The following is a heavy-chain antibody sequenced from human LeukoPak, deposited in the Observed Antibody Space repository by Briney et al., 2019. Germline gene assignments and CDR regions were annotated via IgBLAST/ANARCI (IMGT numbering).Heavy chain of an antibody. Sequence: SQTLSLTCTVSGGSISSGSYYWSWIRQPAGKGLEWIGRIYTSGSTNYNPSLKSRVTISVDTSKNQFPLKLSSVTAADTAVYYCAREGDYYDSSGYYYEGYYFDYWGQGTLVTVSS. J-gene: IGHJ4*02. CDR3: AREGDYYDSSGYYYEGYYFDY. D-gene: IGHD3-22*01. CDR2: IYTSGST. CDR1: GGSISSGSYY. V-gene: IGHV4-61*02.